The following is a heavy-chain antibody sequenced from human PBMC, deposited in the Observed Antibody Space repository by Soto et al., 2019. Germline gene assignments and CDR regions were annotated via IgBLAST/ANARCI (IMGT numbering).Heavy chain of an antibody. V-gene: IGHV3-48*03. CDR3: ARGGSSGWYVSPYDY. CDR2: IGSSGSTK. CDR1: GFTFSSYE. Sequence: EVQLVESGGGLVQPGGSLRLSCTASGFTFSSYEMNWVRQAPGKGLEWILYIGSSGSTKYYADSVKGLFTISRDNAKNSLSLQMNSLRAEDTAVYYCARGGSSGWYVSPYDYWGQGTLVTVSS. J-gene: IGHJ4*02. D-gene: IGHD6-19*01.